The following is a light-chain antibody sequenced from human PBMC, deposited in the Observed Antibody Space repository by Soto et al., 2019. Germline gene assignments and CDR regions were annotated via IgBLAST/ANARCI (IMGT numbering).Light chain of an antibody. Sequence: QSALTQPASVSGSPGQSITISCTGTSSDVGGYNYVSWYQQHPGKAPKLMIYDVSNRPSGVSNRFSGSKSGNSASLTISGXXXXXXXXXYCSSYTSSSTLLYVFGTGPKLTVL. CDR2: DVS. J-gene: IGLJ1*01. CDR3: SSYTSSSTLLYV. V-gene: IGLV2-14*01. CDR1: SSDVGGYNY.